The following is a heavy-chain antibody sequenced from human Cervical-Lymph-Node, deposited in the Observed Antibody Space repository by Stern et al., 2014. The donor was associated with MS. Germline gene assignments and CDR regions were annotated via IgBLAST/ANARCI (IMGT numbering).Heavy chain of an antibody. CDR1: GGSISSTCYY. CDR2: IHYRGRT. D-gene: IGHD3-16*01. CDR3: ARSDRLWGSFDY. Sequence: QLQLQESGPGLVKPSQTLSLTCTVSGGSISSTCYYWTWIRQHPGKGLEWIRYIHYRGRTYSNPSLKSRGTISVDTSKNQFSLDLSSVTAADTALYYCARSDRLWGSFDYWGQGRLVTVSS. J-gene: IGHJ4*02. V-gene: IGHV4-31*03.